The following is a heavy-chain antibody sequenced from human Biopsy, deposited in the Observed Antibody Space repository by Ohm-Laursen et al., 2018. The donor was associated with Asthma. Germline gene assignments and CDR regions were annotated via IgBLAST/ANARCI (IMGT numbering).Heavy chain of an antibody. CDR3: ARGVVYGGDSYAEYFQH. Sequence: SDTLSLTCTVSGDSISSYHWSWIRQPPGKGLEWIGYVFYGGDTNYNPSLKSRVTISVDTSKNQFFLRLSSVTAADTAVYYCARGVVYGGDSYAEYFQHWGQGTLVTVSS. V-gene: IGHV4-59*07. CDR1: GDSISSYH. J-gene: IGHJ1*01. CDR2: VFYGGDT. D-gene: IGHD4-23*01.